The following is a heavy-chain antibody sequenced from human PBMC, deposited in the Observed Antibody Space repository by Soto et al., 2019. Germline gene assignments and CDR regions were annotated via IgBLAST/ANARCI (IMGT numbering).Heavy chain of an antibody. J-gene: IGHJ4*02. Sequence: PSETLSLTCTVSGGSISSGGYYWSWIRQHPGNGLEWIGYIYYSGSTYYNPSLKSRVTISVDTSKNQFSLKLSSVTAADTAVYYCARVQDEYYGSGSYLIDYWGQGTLVTVSS. V-gene: IGHV4-31*03. CDR2: IYYSGST. D-gene: IGHD3-10*01. CDR1: GGSISSGGYY. CDR3: ARVQDEYYGSGSYLIDY.